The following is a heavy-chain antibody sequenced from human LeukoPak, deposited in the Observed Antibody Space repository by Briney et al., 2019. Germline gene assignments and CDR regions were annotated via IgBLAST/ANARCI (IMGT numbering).Heavy chain of an antibody. D-gene: IGHD3-22*01. CDR1: GGSFSGYY. V-gene: IGHV4-34*01. CDR3: ARHTHPTVYYYDSSGYYNNWFDP. J-gene: IGHJ5*02. Sequence: SETLSLTCAVYGGSFSGYYWSWIRQPPGKGLEWIGEINHSGSTNYNPSLKSRVTISVDTSKNQFSLKLSSLTAADTAVYYCARHTHPTVYYYDSSGYYNNWFDPWGQGTLVTVSS. CDR2: INHSGST.